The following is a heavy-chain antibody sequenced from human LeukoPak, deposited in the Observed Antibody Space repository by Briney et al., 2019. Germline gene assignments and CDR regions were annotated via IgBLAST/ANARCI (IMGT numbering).Heavy chain of an antibody. V-gene: IGHV1-2*02. CDR2: ISPNRGGT. CDR1: GYTFTGYS. Sequence: ASVKVSCKASGYTFTGYSMHWVRQAPGQGLEWMGWISPNRGGTNYAQKFQGRVTLTRDTAITTVYLELNSLRSDDTAVYYCAREISRTLFYWGQGALVTVSS. D-gene: IGHD2-15*01. J-gene: IGHJ4*02. CDR3: AREISRTLFY.